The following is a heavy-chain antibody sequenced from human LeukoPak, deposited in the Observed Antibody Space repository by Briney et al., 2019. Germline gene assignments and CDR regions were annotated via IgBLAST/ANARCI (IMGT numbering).Heavy chain of an antibody. J-gene: IGHJ4*02. Sequence: GGSLRLSCGASGFTFDDYWMSWVRQAPGQGLEWVANINQDGSEKYYLDSAKGRFTISRDNTKNSLYLQMNSLRAEDTAVYYCARDLIAVAGTDYWGQGTLVTVSS. D-gene: IGHD6-19*01. CDR2: INQDGSEK. V-gene: IGHV3-7*01. CDR1: GFTFDDYW. CDR3: ARDLIAVAGTDY.